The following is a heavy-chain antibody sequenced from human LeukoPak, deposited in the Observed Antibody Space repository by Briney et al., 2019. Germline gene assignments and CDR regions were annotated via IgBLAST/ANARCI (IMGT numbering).Heavy chain of an antibody. J-gene: IGHJ4*02. CDR2: IYSGGST. V-gene: IGHV3-53*01. CDR1: GFSVSSDY. Sequence: PGGSLRLSCAASGFSVSSDYMTWVRQAPGKGLEWVSVIYSGGSTYYADSVKGRFTISRDNSTNTLYLQMNNVRVEDTAVYFCARYHTALNYWGQGTLVTASS. D-gene: IGHD5-18*01. CDR3: ARYHTALNY.